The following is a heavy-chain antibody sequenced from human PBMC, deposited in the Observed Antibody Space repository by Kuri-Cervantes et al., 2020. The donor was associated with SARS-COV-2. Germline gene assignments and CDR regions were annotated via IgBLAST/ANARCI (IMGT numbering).Heavy chain of an antibody. CDR1: GYSISSISY. CDR2: IYHSGST. D-gene: IGHD4-17*01. CDR3: ARDQDYGDYVEVGWFDP. Sequence: SQTLSLTCAVSGYSISSISYWGWIRQAPGKGREWIGSIYHSGSTYYNPSLKSRVTISVDTSKNQFSLKLSSVTAADTAVYYCARDQDYGDYVEVGWFDPWGQGTLVTVSS. J-gene: IGHJ5*02. V-gene: IGHV4-38-2*02.